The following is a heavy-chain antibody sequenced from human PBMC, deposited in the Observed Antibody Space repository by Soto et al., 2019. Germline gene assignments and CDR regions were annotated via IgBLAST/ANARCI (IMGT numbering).Heavy chain of an antibody. J-gene: IGHJ4*02. V-gene: IGHV4-34*01. CDR2: INHSGST. D-gene: IGHD3-22*01. CDR1: GGSFSGYY. Sequence: ETLSLTCAVYGGSFSGYYWSWIRQPPGKGLEWIGEINHSGSTNYNPSLKSRVTISVDTSKNQFSLKLSSVTAADTAVYYCAREVYDSSGYYGDYWGQGTLVTVSS. CDR3: AREVYDSSGYYGDY.